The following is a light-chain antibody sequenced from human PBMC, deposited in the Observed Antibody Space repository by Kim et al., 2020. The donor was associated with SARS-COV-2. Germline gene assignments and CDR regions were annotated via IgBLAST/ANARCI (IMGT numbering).Light chain of an antibody. CDR2: DAS. V-gene: IGKV3-11*01. CDR1: QRVASS. CDR3: QQGRTWSLT. Sequence: WTTGEKATVSCRASQRVASSLAWYQQKPGQAPRLLVCDASHKATDIPARFSGIGSGTDFTLTISSREPGGFAVDYCQQGRTWSLTFGQGTRLEIK. J-gene: IGKJ5*01.